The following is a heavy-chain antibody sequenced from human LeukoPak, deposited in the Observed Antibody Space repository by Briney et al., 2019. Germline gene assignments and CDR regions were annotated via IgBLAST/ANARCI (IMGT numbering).Heavy chain of an antibody. CDR1: GFTFSSYG. V-gene: IGHV3-30*03. Sequence: PGGSLRLSCAASGFTFSSYGMHWVRQAPGKGLEWVAVIYYGGSIEYYADSVRGRFTISRDNSKKTLYLQMNSLRPEDTAVYYCAREDDSRGYYYYGMDVWGQGTTVTVSS. CDR2: IYYGGSIE. CDR3: AREDDSRGYYYYGMDV. D-gene: IGHD3-22*01. J-gene: IGHJ6*02.